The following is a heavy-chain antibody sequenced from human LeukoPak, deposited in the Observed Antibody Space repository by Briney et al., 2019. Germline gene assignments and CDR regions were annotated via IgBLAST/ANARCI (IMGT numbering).Heavy chain of an antibody. CDR3: ARGYGDYVWYFDL. Sequence: ASVKVSCKASGYTFTSYAMHWVRQAPGQRLEWMGWINAGNGDTKYPQKFQGRVTITRDTSASTAYMELSSLRSEDTAVYYCARGYGDYVWYFDLWGRGTLVTVSS. CDR1: GYTFTSYA. V-gene: IGHV1-3*01. D-gene: IGHD4-17*01. CDR2: INAGNGDT. J-gene: IGHJ2*01.